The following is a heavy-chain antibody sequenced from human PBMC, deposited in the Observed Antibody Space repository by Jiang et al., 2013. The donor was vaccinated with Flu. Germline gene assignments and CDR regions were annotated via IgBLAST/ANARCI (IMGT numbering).Heavy chain of an antibody. CDR1: GFTSSNFA. D-gene: IGHD2-2*01. J-gene: IGHJ6*02. CDR3: AKDLYCSSATCRSYNYGMDV. V-gene: IGHV3-23*01. CDR2: ISGSGAST. Sequence: QLLESGGDLVQPGGSLRLACAASGFTSSNFAMSWVRQAPGKGLEWVSSISGSGASTYYADSVKGRFTISRDNSKNTLYLQMSSLTAEDTALYYCAKDLYCSSATCRSYNYGMDVWGQGTTVTVSS.